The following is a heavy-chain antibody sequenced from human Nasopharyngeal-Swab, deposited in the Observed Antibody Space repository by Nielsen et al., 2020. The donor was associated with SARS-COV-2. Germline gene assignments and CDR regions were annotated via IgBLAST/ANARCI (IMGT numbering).Heavy chain of an antibody. CDR2: ISSSGSTI. CDR3: AREPGYDSSGYALGY. D-gene: IGHD3-22*01. CDR1: GFTFSTAW. Sequence: GSLRLSCAASGFTFSTAWMSWVRQAPGRGLEWVSYISSSGSTIYYADSVKGRFTISRDNAKNSLYLQMNSLRAEDTAVYYCAREPGYDSSGYALGYWGQGTLVTVSS. V-gene: IGHV3-11*04. J-gene: IGHJ4*02.